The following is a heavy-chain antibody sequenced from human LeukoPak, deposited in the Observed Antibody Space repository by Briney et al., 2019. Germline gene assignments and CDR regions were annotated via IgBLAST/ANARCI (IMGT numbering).Heavy chain of an antibody. CDR2: LSSGRSP. V-gene: IGHV3-21*04. J-gene: IGHJ4*01. Sequence: GGSLRLSCAASGFAISTYAMAWVRQAPGKGLEWISSLSSGRSPSYSDSLEGRLTMSSDNARNTLYLQMDNLRGENTAMYYCARQLGYCAAGTCYFDSWGHGTQVTVSS. D-gene: IGHD2-8*02. CDR1: GFAISTYA. CDR3: ARQLGYCAAGTCYFDS.